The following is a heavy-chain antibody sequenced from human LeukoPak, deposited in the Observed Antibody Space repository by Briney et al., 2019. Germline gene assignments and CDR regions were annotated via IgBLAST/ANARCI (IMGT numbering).Heavy chain of an antibody. CDR3: ARGGYYGSGSFPDY. D-gene: IGHD3-10*01. V-gene: IGHV1-18*01. CDR1: GYTFTSFG. J-gene: IGHJ4*02. CDR2: ISPYNGNT. Sequence: ASVEVSCKASGYTFTSFGINWARQAPGQGLEWMGWISPYNGNTHYAQKLQGRLTMTTDTSTSTAYMDLRRLISDDTAVYYCARGGYYGSGSFPDYWGQGTLVTVSS.